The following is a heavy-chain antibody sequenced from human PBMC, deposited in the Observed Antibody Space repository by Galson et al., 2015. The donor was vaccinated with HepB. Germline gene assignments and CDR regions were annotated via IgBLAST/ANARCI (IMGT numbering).Heavy chain of an antibody. CDR1: GFTFSSYG. D-gene: IGHD5-18*01. V-gene: IGHV3-30*18. Sequence: SLRLSCAASGFTFSSYGMHWVRQAPGKGLEWVAVVSYDGSNKYYADSVKGRFTISRDNSKNTLYLQMNSLRAEDTAIYYCAKDGGRGYTYGPNWFDSWGQGTLVTVSS. CDR3: AKDGGRGYTYGPNWFDS. J-gene: IGHJ5*01. CDR2: VSYDGSNK.